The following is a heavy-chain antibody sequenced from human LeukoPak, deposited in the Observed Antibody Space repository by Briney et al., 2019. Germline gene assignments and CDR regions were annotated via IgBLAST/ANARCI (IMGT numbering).Heavy chain of an antibody. CDR1: GYSISSGYY. CDR2: IYHRGST. J-gene: IGHJ4*02. V-gene: IGHV4-38-2*01. Sequence: PSETLSLTCAVSGYSISSGYYWGWIRQPPGKGLEWIGSIYHRGSTYYNPSPKSRVTISVDTSKNQFSLKLSPATAADTAVYYCAKSDGSGSYFDSWGQGTLVTVSS. CDR3: AKSDGSGSYFDS. D-gene: IGHD3-10*01.